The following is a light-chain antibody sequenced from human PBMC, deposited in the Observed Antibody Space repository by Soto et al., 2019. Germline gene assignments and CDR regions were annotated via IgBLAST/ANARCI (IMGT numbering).Light chain of an antibody. CDR1: QSVSSS. CDR2: GAS. V-gene: IGKV3-15*01. CDR3: QQYNKWPPLT. Sequence: EILMTHSPATLSASPGERATLSFRASQSVSSSLAWYQQNPGQAPRLLIHGASTRATGIPARFSGSGSGTEFNLTISSLQSEDSAVYYCQQYNKWPPLTFGGGTKVEI. J-gene: IGKJ4*01.